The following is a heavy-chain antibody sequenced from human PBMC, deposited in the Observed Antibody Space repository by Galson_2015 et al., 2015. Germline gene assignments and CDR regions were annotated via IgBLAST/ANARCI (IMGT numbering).Heavy chain of an antibody. V-gene: IGHV6-1*01. CDR3: ARGSGRYAMDV. J-gene: IGHJ6*02. CDR1: GDSVSSNSAA. D-gene: IGHD3-10*01. CDR2: TYCRSKWYN. Sequence: CAISGDSVSSNSAAWNWIRHSPSRGLEWLGRTYCRSKWYNDYAVSVRSRITINPDTSKNQFPLQLRSVTPDDTAVYYCARGSGRYAMDVWGQGTTVTVSS.